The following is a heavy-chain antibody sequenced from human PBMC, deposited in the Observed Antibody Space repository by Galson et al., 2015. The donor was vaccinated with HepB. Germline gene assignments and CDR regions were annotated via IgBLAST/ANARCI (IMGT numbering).Heavy chain of an antibody. CDR2: INPNSGGT. CDR1: GYTFTGYY. D-gene: IGHD3-22*01. CDR3: ARVSKETYYYDSSGGLYAFDI. J-gene: IGHJ3*02. Sequence: SVKVSCKASGYTFTGYYMHWVRQAPGQGLEWMGWINPNSGGTNYPQKFQGRVTMTRDTSISTAYMELSRLRSDDTAVYYCARVSKETYYYDSSGGLYAFDIWGQGTMVTVSS. V-gene: IGHV1-2*02.